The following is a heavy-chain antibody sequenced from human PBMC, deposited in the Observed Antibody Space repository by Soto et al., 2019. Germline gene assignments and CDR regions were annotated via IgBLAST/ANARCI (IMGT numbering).Heavy chain of an antibody. J-gene: IGHJ4*02. D-gene: IGHD3-3*01. CDR2: ISGSGGST. V-gene: IGHV3-23*01. Sequence: GGSLRLSCAASGFTFSSYAMSWVRQAPGKGLEWVSAISGSGGSTYYADSVKGRFTISRDNSKNTLYLQMNSLRAEDTAVYYCAKDFPTEFWSALGPWHYFDYWGQGTLVTVSS. CDR1: GFTFSSYA. CDR3: AKDFPTEFWSALGPWHYFDY.